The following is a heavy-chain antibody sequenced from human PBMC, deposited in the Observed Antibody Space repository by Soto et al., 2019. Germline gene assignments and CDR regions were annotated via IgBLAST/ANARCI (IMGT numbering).Heavy chain of an antibody. V-gene: IGHV1-8*01. CDR1: GYTFTTYD. D-gene: IGHD6-6*01. J-gene: IGHJ4*02. CDR2: VSPHSGST. Sequence: QVQLVQSGAEVKKPGASLRVSCKASGYTFTTYDINWVRQTPGQGLEWMGWVSPHSGSTGFAQKFQARRTMTTNTALTTAYMHPISLRSADSGVYFCARGGYSSSWEFDFWGQGTLVTVS. CDR3: ARGGYSSSWEFDF.